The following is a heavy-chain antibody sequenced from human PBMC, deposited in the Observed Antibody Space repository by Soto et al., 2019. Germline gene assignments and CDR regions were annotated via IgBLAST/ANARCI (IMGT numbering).Heavy chain of an antibody. J-gene: IGHJ6*02. V-gene: IGHV1-18*04. CDR3: ARQIQLELRRNYGIDV. D-gene: IGHD1-1*01. Sequence: ASVKVSCKASGYTFTSYGISWVRQAPGQGLEWMGWISAYNGNTNYAQKLQGRVTMTTDTSTSTAYMELRSLRSDDTAVYYCARQIQLELRRNYGIDVWGQGTTVTVSS. CDR2: ISAYNGNT. CDR1: GYTFTSYG.